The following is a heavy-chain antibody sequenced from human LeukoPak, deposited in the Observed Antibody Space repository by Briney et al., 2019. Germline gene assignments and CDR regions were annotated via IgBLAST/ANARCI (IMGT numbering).Heavy chain of an antibody. V-gene: IGHV4-4*07. J-gene: IGHJ4*02. Sequence: PSETLSLTCTVYGGSISTYYWSWIRQPAGKGLEWIGRIHTSGSTDYNPSLKSRVTMSVDTSKKQFSLRLSSVTAADAAMYYCAREGSMTARPFVSIDYWGQGALVTVSS. D-gene: IGHD6-6*01. CDR2: IHTSGST. CDR1: GGSISTYY. CDR3: AREGSMTARPFVSIDY.